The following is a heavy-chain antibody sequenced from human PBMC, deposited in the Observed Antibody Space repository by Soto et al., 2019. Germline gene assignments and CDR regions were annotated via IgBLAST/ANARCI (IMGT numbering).Heavy chain of an antibody. CDR3: ARGYVGSWSHFDS. CDR2: ISDSATTT. CDR1: GFTFNNYA. Sequence: EDQLLESGGGSAQPGGSLRLSCVAFGFTFNNYAMNWVRQAPGKGLEWVSSISDSATTTYYADSVKGRFTISRDNSKNTLHLQMNSLRAEDTAVYFCARGYVGSWSHFDSWGQGTLVTVSS. D-gene: IGHD2-15*01. V-gene: IGHV3-23*01. J-gene: IGHJ4*02.